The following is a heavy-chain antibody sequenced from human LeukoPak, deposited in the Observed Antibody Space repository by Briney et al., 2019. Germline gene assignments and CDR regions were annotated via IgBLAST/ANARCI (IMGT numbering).Heavy chain of an antibody. CDR1: GFTFSSHA. J-gene: IGHJ4*02. CDR2: LSHDGGKK. V-gene: IGHV3-30-3*01. Sequence: GGSLRLSCAASGFTFSSHAMHWVRQAPGKGLEWVAVLSHDGGKKYYADSVKGRFTISRDNSRNTLYLQMNSLRGEDTAVYYCARDLRGSDAYYSDYWGQGTLVTVSS. D-gene: IGHD3-10*01. CDR3: ARDLRGSDAYYSDY.